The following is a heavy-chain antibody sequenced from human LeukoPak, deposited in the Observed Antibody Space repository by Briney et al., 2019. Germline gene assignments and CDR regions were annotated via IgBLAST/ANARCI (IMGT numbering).Heavy chain of an antibody. D-gene: IGHD7-27*01. CDR1: GYTFTGYY. Sequence: ASVKVSCKASGYTFTGYYMHWVRQAPGQGLEWMGWINPNSGGTNYAQKFQGRVTMTRDTSISTAYMELSRLRSDDTAVYYCARTGEKYYYYYGMDVWGQGTTVTVSS. CDR2: INPNSGGT. J-gene: IGHJ6*02. V-gene: IGHV1-2*02. CDR3: ARTGEKYYYYYGMDV.